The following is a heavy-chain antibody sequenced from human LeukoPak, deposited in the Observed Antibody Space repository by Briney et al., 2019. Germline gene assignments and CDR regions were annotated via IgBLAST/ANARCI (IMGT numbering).Heavy chain of an antibody. J-gene: IGHJ4*02. CDR2: ISGSVGST. D-gene: IGHD3-16*02. CDR1: GFSFSSDS. Sequence: GGSLTLACAASGFSFSSDSMSWVRQAPGEGLEWVSAISGSVGSTYYADSVKGRFSISRDTSKHTLYLQMNSLRAEDTAVYYCAKDGVRVTFLSPRDYIWGSYRLGYFDYWGQGTLVTVSS. CDR3: AKDGVRVTFLSPRDYIWGSYRLGYFDY. V-gene: IGHV3-23*01.